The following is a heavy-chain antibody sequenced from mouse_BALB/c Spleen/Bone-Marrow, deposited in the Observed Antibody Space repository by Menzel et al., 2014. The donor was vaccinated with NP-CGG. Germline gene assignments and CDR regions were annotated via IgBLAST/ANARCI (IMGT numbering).Heavy chain of an antibody. CDR1: GFTFSSFG. D-gene: IGHD2-1*01. V-gene: IGHV5-17*02. CDR3: ARGGNYAWFAY. J-gene: IGHJ3*01. CDR2: ISTGSSTI. Sequence: EVNLEESGAGLVQPGGSRKLSCAASGFTFSSFGMHWVRQAPEKGLEWVAYISTGSSTIYYADTVKGRFTISRDNPKTTLFLQMTSLRSEETDMYYCARGGNYAWFAYWGQGTLVTVSA.